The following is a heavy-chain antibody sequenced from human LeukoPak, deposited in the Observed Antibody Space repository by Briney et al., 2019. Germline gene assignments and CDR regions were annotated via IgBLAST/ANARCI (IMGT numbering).Heavy chain of an antibody. Sequence: SVKVSCTASGGTFSSYAISWVRQAPGQGLEWMGGIIPIFGTANYAQKFQGRVTITADESTSTAYMELSSLRSEDTAVYYCARDRYSYGSPDYWGQGTLVTVSS. CDR1: GGTFSSYA. V-gene: IGHV1-69*01. CDR2: IIPIFGTA. D-gene: IGHD5-18*01. J-gene: IGHJ4*02. CDR3: ARDRYSYGSPDY.